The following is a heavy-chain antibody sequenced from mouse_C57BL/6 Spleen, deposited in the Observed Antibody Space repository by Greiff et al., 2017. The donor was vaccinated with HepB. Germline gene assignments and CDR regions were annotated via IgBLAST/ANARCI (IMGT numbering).Heavy chain of an antibody. CDR3: ARLYYDYDGYWYFDV. CDR2: IYPGSGST. Sequence: VQLQQPGAELVKPGASVKMSCKASGYTFTSYWITWVKQRPGQGLEWIGDIYPGSGSTNYNEKFKSKATLTVDTSSSTAYMQLSSLTSEDSAVYYCARLYYDYDGYWYFDVWGTGTTVTVSS. CDR1: GYTFTSYW. V-gene: IGHV1-55*01. J-gene: IGHJ1*03. D-gene: IGHD2-4*01.